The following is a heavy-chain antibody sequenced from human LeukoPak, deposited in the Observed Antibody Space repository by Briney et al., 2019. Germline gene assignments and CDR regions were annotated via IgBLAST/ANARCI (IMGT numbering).Heavy chain of an antibody. CDR2: TNSDGTNT. D-gene: IGHD6-13*01. CDR3: ARIGSNAALDY. CDR1: GFTLSGYW. V-gene: IGHV3-74*01. Sequence: GGSLRLSCAASGFTLSGYWMHWVRQAPGKGLVWVSHTNSDGTNTRYADSVKGRFTISRDNARNTLYLQMRSLRADDTAVYYCARIGSNAALDYWGQGALVTVSS. J-gene: IGHJ4*02.